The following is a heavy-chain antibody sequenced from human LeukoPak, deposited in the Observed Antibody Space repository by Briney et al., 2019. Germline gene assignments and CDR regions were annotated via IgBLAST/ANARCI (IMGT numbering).Heavy chain of an antibody. CDR1: GGSITTSY. Sequence: SSETLSLTCSVSGGSITTSYWSWIRQPPGKGLEWIGYISYSGSTNYNPSLKSRVTISVDTSKNQFSLNLSSVTAADTAVYYCARRGPGSGSLDFDYWGQGTLVTVSS. V-gene: IGHV4-59*08. CDR2: ISYSGST. J-gene: IGHJ4*02. CDR3: ARRGPGSGSLDFDY. D-gene: IGHD3-10*01.